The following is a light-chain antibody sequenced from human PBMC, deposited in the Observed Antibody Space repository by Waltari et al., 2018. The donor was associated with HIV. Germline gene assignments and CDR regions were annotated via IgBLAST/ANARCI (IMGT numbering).Light chain of an antibody. V-gene: IGKV1-39*01. Sequence: DIQMTQSPSSLSASVGDRVTITCRASQSISSYLNWYQQKPWKAPKLLIYAASSLQSGVPSRFSGSGSGTDFTLTISILQPEDFATYYCQQSYSTPFTFGGGTKVEIK. CDR3: QQSYSTPFT. CDR2: AAS. CDR1: QSISSY. J-gene: IGKJ4*01.